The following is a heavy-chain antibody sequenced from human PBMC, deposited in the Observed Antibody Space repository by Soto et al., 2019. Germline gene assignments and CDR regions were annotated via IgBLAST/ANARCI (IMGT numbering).Heavy chain of an antibody. J-gene: IGHJ4*02. V-gene: IGHV3-33*01. CDR3: ARAGGQYYYGSGSYYY. CDR2: IWYDGSNK. CDR1: GFTFSSYG. Sequence: GSLRLSCAASGFTFSSYGMHWVRQAPGKGLEWVAVIWYDGSNKYYADSVKGRFTISRDNSKNTLYLQMNSLRAEDTAVYYCARAGGQYYYGSGSYYYWGQGTLVTVSS. D-gene: IGHD3-10*01.